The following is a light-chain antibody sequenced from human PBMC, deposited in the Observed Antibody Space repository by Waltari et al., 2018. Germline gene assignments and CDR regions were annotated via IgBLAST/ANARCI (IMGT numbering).Light chain of an antibody. CDR1: QRVLYSAKYKNY. Sequence: DIVMTQSPDSLAVSLGERATINCKSSQRVLYSAKYKNYLAWYQQKPGQPPQLLVYWASTRESGVPDRFSGSGSGTDFTLTISSLQAEDVAVYYCQQYYTTPPWTFGQGTKVEIK. V-gene: IGKV4-1*01. J-gene: IGKJ1*01. CDR2: WAS. CDR3: QQYYTTPPWT.